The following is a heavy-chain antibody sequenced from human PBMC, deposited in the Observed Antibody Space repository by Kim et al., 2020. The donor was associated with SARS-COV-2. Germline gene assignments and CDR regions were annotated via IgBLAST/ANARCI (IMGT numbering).Heavy chain of an antibody. Sequence: GESLKISCKGSGYSFTSYWISWVRQMPGKGLEWMGRIDPSDSYTNYSPSFQGHVTISADKSISTAYLQWSSLKASDTAMYYCARTSPLEWSPYNWFDPWGQGTLVTVSS. J-gene: IGHJ5*02. D-gene: IGHD3-3*01. V-gene: IGHV5-10-1*01. CDR2: IDPSDSYT. CDR1: GYSFTSYW. CDR3: ARTSPLEWSPYNWFDP.